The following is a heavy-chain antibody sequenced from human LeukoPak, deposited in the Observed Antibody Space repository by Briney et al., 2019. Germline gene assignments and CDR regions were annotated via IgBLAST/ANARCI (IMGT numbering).Heavy chain of an antibody. CDR1: GFTVSSNY. CDR3: AKDFGGVYYGSGSYDWYYMDV. CDR2: IYSGGST. V-gene: IGHV3-53*05. D-gene: IGHD3-10*01. Sequence: GGSLRLSCAASGFTVSSNYMSWVRQAPGKGLEWVSVIYSGGSTYYADSVKGRFTISRDNSKNTLYLQMNSLRAEDTAVYYCAKDFGGVYYGSGSYDWYYMDVWGKGTTVTISS. J-gene: IGHJ6*03.